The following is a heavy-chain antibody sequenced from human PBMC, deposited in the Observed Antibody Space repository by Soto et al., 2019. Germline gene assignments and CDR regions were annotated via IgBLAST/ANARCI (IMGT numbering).Heavy chain of an antibody. CDR3: ARTGFYDSSGYFNY. CDR1: GFTFSSYA. Sequence: PGGSLRLSCAASGFTFSSYAMHWVRQAPGKGLEWVAVISYDGSNKYYADSVKGRFTISRDNSKNTLYLQMNSLRAEDTAVYYCARTGFYDSSGYFNYWGQGTLVTVSS. D-gene: IGHD3-22*01. J-gene: IGHJ4*02. CDR2: ISYDGSNK. V-gene: IGHV3-30-3*01.